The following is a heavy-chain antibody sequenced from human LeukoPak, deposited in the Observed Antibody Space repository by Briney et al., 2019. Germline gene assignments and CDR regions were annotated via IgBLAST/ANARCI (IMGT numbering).Heavy chain of an antibody. CDR1: GGSFSGYY. V-gene: IGHV4-34*01. CDR3: ARHIRITIFGVVTKTEGFDP. D-gene: IGHD3-3*01. J-gene: IGHJ5*02. CDR2: INHSGST. Sequence: SETLSLTCAVYGGSFSGYYWSWIRQPPGKGLEWIGEINHSGSTNYNPSLKSRVTISVDTSKNQFSLKLSSVTAADTAVYYCARHIRITIFGVVTKTEGFDPWGQGTLVTVPS.